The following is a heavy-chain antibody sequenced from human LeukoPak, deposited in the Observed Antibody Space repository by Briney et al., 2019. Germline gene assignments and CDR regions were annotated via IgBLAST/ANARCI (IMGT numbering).Heavy chain of an antibody. Sequence: ASVKVSCKASGYIFSDYYMHWVRQAPGQGLEWRGWINPKSGAADYAQQFRGRVTMTRDTSINTDYMELRSLRSDDTAVYYCARASSGSAIGYGMDVWGHGTTVTVSS. CDR2: INPKSGAA. CDR3: ARASSGSAIGYGMDV. V-gene: IGHV1-2*02. J-gene: IGHJ6*02. D-gene: IGHD6-19*01. CDR1: GYIFSDYY.